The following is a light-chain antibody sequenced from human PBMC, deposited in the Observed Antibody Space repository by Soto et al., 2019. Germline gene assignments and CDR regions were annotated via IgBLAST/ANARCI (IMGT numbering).Light chain of an antibody. CDR1: QSVSSNY. V-gene: IGKV3-20*01. Sequence: EVVLTQSPGTLSLSPGERATLSGRASQSVSSNYLAWYQQKPGQAPRLLIYGASIRATGIPDRFSGGGSGTDFTLTISRLEPEDFAVYYCQQYGRSPNTFGHGTRLEIK. CDR3: QQYGRSPNT. CDR2: GAS. J-gene: IGKJ5*01.